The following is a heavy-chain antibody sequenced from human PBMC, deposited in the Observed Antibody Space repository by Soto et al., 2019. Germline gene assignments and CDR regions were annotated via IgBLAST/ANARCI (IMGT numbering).Heavy chain of an antibody. CDR2: IIPIFGTA. Sequence: QVPLVQSGAEVKKPGASVTVSCKASGGTFSSYTISWVRQSPGQGLEWMGGIIPIFGTANYAQKFQGRVTITADESTSTAYMQLSSLRSEDMAVYYCARGNHRWLQLWYFDLWGRGTLVTVSS. V-gene: IGHV1-69*12. J-gene: IGHJ2*01. CDR3: ARGNHRWLQLWYFDL. CDR1: GGTFSSYT. D-gene: IGHD5-12*01.